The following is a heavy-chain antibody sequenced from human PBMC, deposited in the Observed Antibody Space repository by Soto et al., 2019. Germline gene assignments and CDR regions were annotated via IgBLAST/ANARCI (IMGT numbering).Heavy chain of an antibody. D-gene: IGHD3-3*01. CDR1: GFTVSSYS. CDR3: ARHMVLGVDRPSLYGMEV. CDR2: ISTTSSHV. V-gene: IGHV3-21*01. Sequence: GGSLRLSCVASGFTVSSYSMNWVRQSPGKGLEWVSFISTTSSHVYYADPVKGRFSISRDNANNSLYLQMENLRAEDTAVYYCARHMVLGVDRPSLYGMEVWGQGTTVTVSS. J-gene: IGHJ6*02.